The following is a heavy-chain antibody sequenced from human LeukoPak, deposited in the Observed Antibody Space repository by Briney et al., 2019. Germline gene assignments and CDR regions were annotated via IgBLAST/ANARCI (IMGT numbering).Heavy chain of an antibody. CDR1: GYTFTGYG. D-gene: IGHD3-3*01. Sequence: ASVKVSCKASGYTFTGYGIGWVRQAPGQGLEWMGWISAYNGNTNYAQKLQGRVTMTTDTSTSTAYMELRSLRSDDTAVYYCARGGERGRDFWSGYSSLGYWGQGTLVTVSS. V-gene: IGHV1-18*01. J-gene: IGHJ4*02. CDR3: ARGGERGRDFWSGYSSLGY. CDR2: ISAYNGNT.